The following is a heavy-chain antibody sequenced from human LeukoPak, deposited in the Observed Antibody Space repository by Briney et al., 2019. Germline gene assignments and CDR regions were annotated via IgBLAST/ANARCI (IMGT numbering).Heavy chain of an antibody. V-gene: IGHV1-69*01. CDR1: GGTFSSYA. D-gene: IGHD2-2*01. CDR2: IIPIFGTP. J-gene: IGHJ4*02. Sequence: SVKVSCKASGGTFSSYAISWVRQAPGQGLEWMGGIIPIFGTPNYAQKFQGRVTITADESTSTAYMELSSLRSEDTAVYYCARGAVPAATYYFDYWGQGTLVTVSS. CDR3: ARGAVPAATYYFDY.